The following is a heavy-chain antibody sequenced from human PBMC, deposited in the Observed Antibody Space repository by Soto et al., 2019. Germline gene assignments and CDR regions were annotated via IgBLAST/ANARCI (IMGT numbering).Heavy chain of an antibody. Sequence: QVQLVESGGGVVQPGRSLRLSCAASGFTFSSYAMHWVRQAPGKGLECVAVISYDGSNKYYADSVKGRFTISRDNSKNTLYLQMNSLRAEDTAVYYCAGDYYDSSGSDYWGQGTLVTVSS. D-gene: IGHD3-22*01. CDR2: ISYDGSNK. CDR1: GFTFSSYA. V-gene: IGHV3-30-3*01. J-gene: IGHJ4*02. CDR3: AGDYYDSSGSDY.